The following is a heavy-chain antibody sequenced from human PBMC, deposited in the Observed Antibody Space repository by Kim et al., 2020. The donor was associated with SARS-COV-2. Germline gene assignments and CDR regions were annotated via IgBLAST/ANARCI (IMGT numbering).Heavy chain of an antibody. Sequence: GGSLRLSCSASGFTFSSYAMHWVRQAPGKGLEYVSAISSNGGSTYYADSVKGRFTISRDNSKNTLYLQMSSLRAEDTAVYYCVKEGHDYGDPSPYWGQGTLVTVSS. CDR3: VKEGHDYGDPSPY. CDR1: GFTFSSYA. D-gene: IGHD4-17*01. CDR2: ISSNGGST. V-gene: IGHV3-64D*09. J-gene: IGHJ4*02.